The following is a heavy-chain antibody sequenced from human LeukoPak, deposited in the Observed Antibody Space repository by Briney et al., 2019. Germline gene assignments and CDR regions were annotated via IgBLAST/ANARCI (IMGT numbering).Heavy chain of an antibody. CDR3: AKASTVLKPIDS. CDR1: GFTFNHYG. Sequence: PGRSLRLSCAAAGFTFNHYGMHWVRQAPGKGLEWVAVIWSDGTNKYYTDSVKGRFTISRVDSENTVYQQMNSLRAGDTAIYYCAKASTVLKPIDSWGQGTLVTVSS. D-gene: IGHD1-14*01. CDR2: IWSDGTNK. J-gene: IGHJ4*02. V-gene: IGHV3-33*06.